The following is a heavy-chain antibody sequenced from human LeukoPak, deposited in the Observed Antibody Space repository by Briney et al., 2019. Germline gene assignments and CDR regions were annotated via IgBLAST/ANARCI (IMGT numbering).Heavy chain of an antibody. CDR3: ATVGS. CDR2: IQQDGSAK. J-gene: IGHJ5*02. Sequence: PGGSLRLSCAASEFTFSTYWMSWVRQAPGKGLEWVANIQQDGSAKYYVDSVKGRFTISRDNAKNSLYLQMNSLRAEDSAVYYCATVGSWGQGTLVTVSS. V-gene: IGHV3-7*01. D-gene: IGHD2-15*01. CDR1: EFTFSTYW.